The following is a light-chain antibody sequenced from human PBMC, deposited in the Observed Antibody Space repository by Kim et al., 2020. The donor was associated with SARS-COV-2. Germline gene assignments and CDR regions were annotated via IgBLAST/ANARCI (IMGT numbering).Light chain of an antibody. CDR3: QRYNSVPQA. V-gene: IGKV1-27*01. CDR1: QTISNF. CDR2: SAS. J-gene: IGKJ1*01. Sequence: DFQMTQSPSSLSASVGDRVTITCRASQTISNFLAWFQQKPGMVPKLLIYSASTLHSGVPSRFSGSGTGTHFTLTISSLQPEDVATYYCQRYNSVPQAFGRGTKVDIK.